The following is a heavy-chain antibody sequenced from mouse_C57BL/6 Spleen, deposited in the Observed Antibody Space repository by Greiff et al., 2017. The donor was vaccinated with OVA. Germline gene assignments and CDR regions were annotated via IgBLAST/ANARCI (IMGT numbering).Heavy chain of an antibody. J-gene: IGHJ4*01. V-gene: IGHV1-82*01. D-gene: IGHD1-1*01. CDR3: ARSPYYYGSRGYAMDY. CDR1: GYAFSSSW. Sequence: QVQLKESGPELVKPGASVKISCKASGYAFSSSWMNWVKQRPGKGLEWIGRIYPGDGDTNYNGKFKGKATLTADKSSSTAYMQLSSLTSEDSAVYFCARSPYYYGSRGYAMDYWGQGTSVTVSS. CDR2: IYPGDGDT.